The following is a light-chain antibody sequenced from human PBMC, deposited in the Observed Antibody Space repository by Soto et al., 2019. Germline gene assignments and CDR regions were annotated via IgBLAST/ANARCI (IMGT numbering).Light chain of an antibody. V-gene: IGKV1-9*01. J-gene: IGKJ2*01. Sequence: DILLTQSPSSLSASVGDRVNITCRASQGINTDLAWYQQKPGKAPKSLIYSASSLQRGVPSRFSGSGSGTDFTLTISSLQPEDFATYYCQQTSSVPRTFGQGAKLEIK. CDR3: QQTSSVPRT. CDR2: SAS. CDR1: QGINTD.